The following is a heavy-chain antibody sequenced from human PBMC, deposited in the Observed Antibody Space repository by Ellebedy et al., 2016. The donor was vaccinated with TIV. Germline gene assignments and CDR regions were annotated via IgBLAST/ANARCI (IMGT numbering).Heavy chain of an antibody. Sequence: GESLKISCAASGFTFNSYWMTWVRQAQGKGLEWVANINQDGRDKYYVDSLRGRFTISRDNAKNSLYLQMNSLRAKDTAVYYCATDGSYGDYLSPTHAFVIWGQGTMVTVSS. D-gene: IGHD4-17*01. J-gene: IGHJ3*02. CDR1: GFTFNSYW. CDR2: INQDGRDK. V-gene: IGHV3-7*01. CDR3: ATDGSYGDYLSPTHAFVI.